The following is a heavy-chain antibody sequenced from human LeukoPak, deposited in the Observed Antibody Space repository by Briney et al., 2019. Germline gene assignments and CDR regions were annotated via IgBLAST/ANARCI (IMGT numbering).Heavy chain of an antibody. CDR1: GGSISSNSYY. CDR2: IFFGGTT. V-gene: IGHV4-39*01. D-gene: IGHD3-10*01. CDR3: ARQPYGELPRLDH. J-gene: IGHJ4*02. Sequence: SETLSLTCSVSGGSISSNSYYWGWIRQPPGKGLEWIGRIFFGGTTYYNPSLKSRVTMSVDTSKNQFSLRLSSVTATDTAVYFCARQPYGELPRLDHWGQGTLVTVSS.